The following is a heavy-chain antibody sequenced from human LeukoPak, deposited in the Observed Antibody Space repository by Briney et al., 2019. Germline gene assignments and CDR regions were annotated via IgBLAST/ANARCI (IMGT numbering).Heavy chain of an antibody. CDR2: ISSSSSDK. D-gene: IGHD2-15*01. Sequence: GGSLRLSCAASGLTFSRFSMKWVRRAPGKGLEWVSSISSSSSDKYYADSVKGRFTISRDNAKNSLYLQLNSLRAEDTAIYYCARVEGYCSGGSCYGMDVWGQGTTVTVSS. CDR1: GLTFSRFS. J-gene: IGHJ6*02. CDR3: ARVEGYCSGGSCYGMDV. V-gene: IGHV3-21*01.